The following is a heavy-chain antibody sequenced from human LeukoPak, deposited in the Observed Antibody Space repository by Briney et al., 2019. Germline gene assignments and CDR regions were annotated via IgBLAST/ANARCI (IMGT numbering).Heavy chain of an antibody. Sequence: PGGSLRLSCAASGFTFSNAWINWVRQAPGKGLEWVARIKSKADGETIDYAAPVKGRFTISRDDSRNTLYLQMNSLKTEDAAVYYCTTTFLRGVMGYWGQGTLVTVSS. J-gene: IGHJ4*02. V-gene: IGHV3-15*07. CDR3: TTTFLRGVMGY. CDR2: IKSKADGETI. D-gene: IGHD3-10*01. CDR1: GFTFSNAW.